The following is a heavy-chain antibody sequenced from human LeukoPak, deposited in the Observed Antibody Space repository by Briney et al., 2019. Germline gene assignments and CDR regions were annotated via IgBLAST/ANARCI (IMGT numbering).Heavy chain of an antibody. Sequence: ASVKVSCKASGYTFTGYYMHWVRQAPGQGLEWMGWINPNSGGTNYAQKFQGRVTMTRDMSTSTVYMELSSLRSEDTAVYYCARDSQTIATIFGVVFFPPTNWFDPWGQGTLVTVSS. D-gene: IGHD3-3*01. CDR1: GYTFTGYY. CDR3: ARDSQTIATIFGVVFFPPTNWFDP. CDR2: INPNSGGT. J-gene: IGHJ5*02. V-gene: IGHV1-2*02.